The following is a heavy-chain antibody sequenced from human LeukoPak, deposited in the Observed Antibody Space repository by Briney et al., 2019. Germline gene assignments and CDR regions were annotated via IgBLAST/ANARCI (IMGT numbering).Heavy chain of an antibody. J-gene: IGHJ4*02. CDR1: GFTFSNYW. Sequence: GGSLRLSCAASGFTFSNYWMHWVRQAPRKGLVWVSRLNADGNSITYADSVRGRFTISRGNAKNTVHLQMNSLRVEDTAIYFCAGAYSAYDPFDYWGQGILVTVSS. CDR3: AGAYSAYDPFDY. V-gene: IGHV3-74*01. CDR2: LNADGNSI. D-gene: IGHD5-12*01.